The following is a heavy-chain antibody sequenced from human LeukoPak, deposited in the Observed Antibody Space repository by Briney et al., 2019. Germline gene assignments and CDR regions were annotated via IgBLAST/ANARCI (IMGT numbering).Heavy chain of an antibody. CDR2: ISGSGGST. CDR3: AKDGWSGEFGFSFDI. D-gene: IGHD3-10*01. Sequence: GGSLRLSCAASGFTFSSYAMSWVRQAPGKGLEWVSAISGSGGSTYYADSVKGRFTISRDNSKNTLYLQMNSLRAEDTAVYYWAKDGWSGEFGFSFDIWGQGTMVTVSS. CDR1: GFTFSSYA. J-gene: IGHJ3*02. V-gene: IGHV3-23*01.